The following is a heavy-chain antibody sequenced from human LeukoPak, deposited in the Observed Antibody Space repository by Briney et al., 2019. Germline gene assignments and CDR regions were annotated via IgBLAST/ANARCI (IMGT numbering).Heavy chain of an antibody. CDR3: ARRVADHFDY. D-gene: IGHD6-19*01. Sequence: ASVKVSCKASGYTFTNYNIHWVRQASGNGLEWKGRMKPNSGNTDSTQKFQGKLSMTRDTSVSTAYMELTSLKSDDTAVYYCARRVADHFDYWGQGTLVTVSS. CDR1: GYTFTNYN. V-gene: IGHV1-8*01. CDR2: MKPNSGNT. J-gene: IGHJ4*02.